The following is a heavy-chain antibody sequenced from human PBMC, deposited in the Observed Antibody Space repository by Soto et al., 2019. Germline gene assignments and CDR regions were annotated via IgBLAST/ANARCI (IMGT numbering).Heavy chain of an antibody. CDR3: ARDPPAAVTGDY. Sequence: QVQLVQSGAEVKKPGASVKVSCKASGYTFTSYAMHWVRQAPGQRLEWMGWINAGNGNTKYSQKFQGRVTITRDTSASTAYMELSSLRSEDTAVYYCARDPPAAVTGDYWGQRTRVTVSA. D-gene: IGHD6-13*01. J-gene: IGHJ4*02. CDR2: INAGNGNT. CDR1: GYTFTSYA. V-gene: IGHV1-3*01.